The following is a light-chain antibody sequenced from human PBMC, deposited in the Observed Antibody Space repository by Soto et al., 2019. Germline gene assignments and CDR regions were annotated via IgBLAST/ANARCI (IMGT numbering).Light chain of an antibody. V-gene: IGLV2-14*01. CDR3: SSFTNSNTGV. CDR1: NIDVGGYNY. J-gene: IGLJ3*02. Sequence: QSVLTQPASVSASPGQSITISCTGTNIDVGGYNYVSWYQQHPGKAPKLMIFEVSNRPSGVSNRFSGSKSGNTASLTISGLQADDEADYYCSSFTNSNTGVFGGGTKLTVL. CDR2: EVS.